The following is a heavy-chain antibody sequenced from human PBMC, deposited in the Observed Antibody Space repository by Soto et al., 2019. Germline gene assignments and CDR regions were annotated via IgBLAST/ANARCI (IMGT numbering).Heavy chain of an antibody. CDR3: ARVTRGLLVWFDP. CDR1: GGTFSSYA. Sequence: GASVKVSCKASGGTFSSYAISWVRQAPGQGLEWMGGIIPIFGTANYAQKFQGRVTITADESTSTAYMELSSLRSEDTAVYYCARVTRGLLVWFDPWGQGTLVNVSS. V-gene: IGHV1-69*13. CDR2: IIPIFGTA. D-gene: IGHD4-17*01. J-gene: IGHJ5*02.